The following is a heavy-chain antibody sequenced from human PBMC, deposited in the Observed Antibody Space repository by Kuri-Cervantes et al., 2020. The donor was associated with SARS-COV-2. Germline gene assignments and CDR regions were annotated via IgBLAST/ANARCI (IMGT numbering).Heavy chain of an antibody. CDR2: INSDGSST. CDR3: ARGGVYDGFDI. D-gene: IGHD6-13*01. V-gene: IGHV3-74*01. Sequence: GESLKISCTASGFIFSDYYMTWIRQAPGKGLVWVSRINSDGSSTSYADSVKGRFTISRDNAKNTLYLQMNSLRAEDTAVYYCARGGVYDGFDIWGQGTMVTVSS. CDR1: GFIFSDYY. J-gene: IGHJ3*02.